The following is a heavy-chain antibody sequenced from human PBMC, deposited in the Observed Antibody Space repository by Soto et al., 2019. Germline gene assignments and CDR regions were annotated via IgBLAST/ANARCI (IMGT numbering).Heavy chain of an antibody. CDR1: GLTFSDAW. D-gene: IGHD5-12*01. Sequence: GGSLGLSCTVSGLTFSDAWLNWVRQAPGKGLEWVGRFKSVGAGGTTEYAAPVKGRFTLSRDDLQNTMYLQMNSLKTDDTAVYFCIWESKFYSSWQWGRGTLVTVSS. CDR2: FKSVGAGGTT. J-gene: IGHJ4*02. V-gene: IGHV3-15*07. CDR3: IWESKFYSSWQ.